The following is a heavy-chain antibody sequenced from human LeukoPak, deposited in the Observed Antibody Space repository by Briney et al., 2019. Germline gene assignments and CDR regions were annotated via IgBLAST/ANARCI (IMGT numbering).Heavy chain of an antibody. Sequence: SETLSLTCTVSGGSISSSSYYWGWISQPPGKGLEWIGSIYYSGSTYYNPSLKSRVTISVDTSKNQFSLKLSSVTAADTAVYYCVSYRDSSGYYYVLYFDYWGQGTLVTVSS. CDR1: GGSISSSSYY. CDR2: IYYSGST. J-gene: IGHJ4*02. CDR3: VSYRDSSGYYYVLYFDY. V-gene: IGHV4-39*01. D-gene: IGHD3-22*01.